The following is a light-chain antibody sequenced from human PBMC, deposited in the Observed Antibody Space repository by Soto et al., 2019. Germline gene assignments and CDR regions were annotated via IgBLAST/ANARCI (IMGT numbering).Light chain of an antibody. CDR3: QQSFSTPRT. CDR1: QSISTY. CDR2: AAS. V-gene: IGKV1-39*01. J-gene: IGKJ2*02. Sequence: DIQMTQSPSSLSASVGDRVTITCRASQSISTYLNWYQQKVGKAPKLLIYAASSLQRGVPSRFSGSGSGTDIALNISSLQPEDFATYYCQQSFSTPRTFGQGTKLESK.